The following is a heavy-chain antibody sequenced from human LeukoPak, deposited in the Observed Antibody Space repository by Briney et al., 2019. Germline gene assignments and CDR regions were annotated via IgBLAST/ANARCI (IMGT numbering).Heavy chain of an antibody. D-gene: IGHD5-24*01. J-gene: IGHJ4*02. CDR1: GFTFDDYA. CDR2: ISWNSGAI. Sequence: GGSLRLSCAASGFTFDDYAMHWVRQAPGKGLQWVSGISWNSGAIGYADSVKGRFTISRDNAKNSLYLQMNNLRAEDTALYYCAKDIWGGSPDGYNRFDYWGQGTLVTVSS. CDR3: AKDIWGGSPDGYNRFDY. V-gene: IGHV3-9*01.